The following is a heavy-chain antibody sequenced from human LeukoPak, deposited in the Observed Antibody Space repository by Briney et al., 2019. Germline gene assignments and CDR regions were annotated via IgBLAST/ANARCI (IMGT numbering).Heavy chain of an antibody. J-gene: IGHJ5*02. Sequence: GGSLRLSCTASGFTFSDFWMGWVRQAPGKGLEWVANIKQDETEKFYLGSVKGRFTISRDNSKNTLYLQMNSLRAEDTAVYYCARDPVAGTDNWFDPWGQGTLVTVSS. CDR1: GFTFSDFW. D-gene: IGHD6-19*01. CDR2: IKQDETEK. V-gene: IGHV3-7*03. CDR3: ARDPVAGTDNWFDP.